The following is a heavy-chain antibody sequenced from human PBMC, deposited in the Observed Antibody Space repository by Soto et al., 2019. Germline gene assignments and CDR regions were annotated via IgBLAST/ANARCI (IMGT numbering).Heavy chain of an antibody. Sequence: QVQLVQSGAEVKKPGSSVKVSCKASGGTFSSYAISWVRQAPGQGLEGMGGIIPIFGTANYAQKFQGRGTITADESTSTAYMELSSLRSEDTAVYYCESSAMDHYYYGMDVWGQGTTVTVSS. CDR2: IIPIFGTA. CDR1: GGTFSSYA. CDR3: ESSAMDHYYYGMDV. J-gene: IGHJ6*02. V-gene: IGHV1-69*12. D-gene: IGHD5-18*01.